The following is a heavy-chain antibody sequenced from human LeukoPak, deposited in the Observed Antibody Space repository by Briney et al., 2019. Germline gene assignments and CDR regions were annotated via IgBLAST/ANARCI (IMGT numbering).Heavy chain of an antibody. CDR1: GFTFSSYW. J-gene: IGHJ6*03. Sequence: GGSLRLSCAASGFTFSSYWMSWVRQAPGKGLEWVANIKQDGSERYYVDSVKGRFTISRDNAKNSLYLQMNSLRAVDTAVYYCARSVLDYYYYYMDVWGKGTTVTVSS. V-gene: IGHV3-7*01. D-gene: IGHD2-8*02. CDR2: IKQDGSER. CDR3: ARSVLDYYYYYMDV.